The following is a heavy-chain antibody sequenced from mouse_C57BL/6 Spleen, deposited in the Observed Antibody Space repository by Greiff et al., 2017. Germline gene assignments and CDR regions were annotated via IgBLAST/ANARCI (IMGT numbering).Heavy chain of an antibody. CDR3: ARLITTVVADYFDY. CDR2: IDPSDSYT. V-gene: IGHV1-50*01. CDR1: GYTFTSYW. D-gene: IGHD1-1*01. J-gene: IGHJ2*01. Sequence: QVQLQQPGAELVKPGASVKLSCKASGYTFTSYWMQWVKQRPGQGLEWIGEIDPSDSYTNYNQKFKGKATLTVDTSSSTAYMQLSSLTSEDSAVYYCARLITTVVADYFDYWGQGTTLTVSS.